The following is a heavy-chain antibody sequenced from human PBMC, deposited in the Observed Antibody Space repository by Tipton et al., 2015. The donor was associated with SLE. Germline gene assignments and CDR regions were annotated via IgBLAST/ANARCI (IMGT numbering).Heavy chain of an antibody. CDR3: ARRPSYCGGDCSFFDY. CDR1: GGSLSGYY. CDR2: INYSGRT. D-gene: IGHD2-21*01. Sequence: TLSLTCAVLGGSLSGYYWSWIRQPPGRGREWSGEINYSGRTDYNPSLKSRVTISLDTSKNQFSLKLSSVTAADTAIYYCARRPSYCGGDCSFFDYWGQGTLVTVSS. J-gene: IGHJ4*02. V-gene: IGHV4-34*01.